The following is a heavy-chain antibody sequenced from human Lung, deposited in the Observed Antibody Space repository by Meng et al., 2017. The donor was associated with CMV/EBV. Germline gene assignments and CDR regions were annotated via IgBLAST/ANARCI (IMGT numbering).Heavy chain of an antibody. V-gene: IGHV3-30-3*02. D-gene: IGHD2-2*01. CDR1: GFTFSSFA. CDR3: AKEHEILGSCSLTSCYWGVDY. Sequence: GESXKISCAASGFTFSSFAMHWVRQAPGKGLEWVAVMSYDGGNKYYADSVMGRFTISRDNSKSALYLQMNSLRVEDTAVYYCAKEHEILGSCSLTSCYWGVDYXGQGXLVTVSS. J-gene: IGHJ4*02. CDR2: MSYDGGNK.